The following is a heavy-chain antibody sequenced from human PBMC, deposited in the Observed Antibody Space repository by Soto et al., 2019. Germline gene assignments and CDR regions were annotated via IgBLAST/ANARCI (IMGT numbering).Heavy chain of an antibody. CDR2: IYYSGST. CDR1: GGSISSSSYY. CDR3: ARRDGSSWYRSYYFDY. D-gene: IGHD6-13*01. Sequence: NPSETLSLTCTVSGGSISSSSYYWGWIRQPPGKGLEWIGSIYYSGSTYYNPSLKSRVTISVDTSKNQFSLKLSSVTAADTAVYYCARRDGSSWYRSYYFDYWGQGTLVTVSS. V-gene: IGHV4-39*01. J-gene: IGHJ4*02.